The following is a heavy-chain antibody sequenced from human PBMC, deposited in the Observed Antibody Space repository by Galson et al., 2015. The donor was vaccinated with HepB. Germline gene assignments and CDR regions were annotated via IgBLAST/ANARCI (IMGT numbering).Heavy chain of an antibody. CDR1: GGPISRYY. CDR2: LFHSGYT. Sequence: LSLTCYVSGGPISRYYWSWFRQSPGTGLEWMGYLFHSGYTKSTPSLNSRVTISADTSKNQFSPKLSSVTAADTAVYYCAIGVGDRGVFDYWGQGILVTVSS. CDR3: AIGVGDRGVFDY. J-gene: IGHJ4*02. V-gene: IGHV4-59*03. D-gene: IGHD3-10*01.